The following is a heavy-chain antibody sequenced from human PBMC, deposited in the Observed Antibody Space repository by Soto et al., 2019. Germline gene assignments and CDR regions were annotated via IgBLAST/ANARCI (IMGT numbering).Heavy chain of an antibody. CDR3: ARGKSTSRWQSAGY. J-gene: IGHJ4*02. V-gene: IGHV1-18*01. D-gene: IGHD6-13*01. CDR1: GYTFTNYG. CDR2: ISAYNGKT. Sequence: QVQLVQSGAEVKKPGASVNVSCKASGYTFTNYGIIWVRQAPGQGLEWMGWISAYNGKTNYAQMFQGRVTMTTDTSTSTAYMELRSLRSGDTAVYYCARGKSTSRWQSAGYWGQGTLVTVSS.